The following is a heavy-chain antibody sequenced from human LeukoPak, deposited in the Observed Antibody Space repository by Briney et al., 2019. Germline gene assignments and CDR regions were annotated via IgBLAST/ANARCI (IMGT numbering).Heavy chain of an antibody. CDR2: IYPGDSDT. CDR1: GYSFTSYW. J-gene: IGHJ6*03. CDR3: ARHGFRGSGSYYHPIDYYYYMDV. D-gene: IGHD3-10*01. Sequence: GESLKISCKGSGYSFTSYWIGWVRQMPGKGLEWMGIIYPGDSDTRYSPSFQGQVTISADKSISTAYLQWSSLKASDTAMYYCARHGFRGSGSYYHPIDYYYYMDVWGKGTTVTVSS. V-gene: IGHV5-51*01.